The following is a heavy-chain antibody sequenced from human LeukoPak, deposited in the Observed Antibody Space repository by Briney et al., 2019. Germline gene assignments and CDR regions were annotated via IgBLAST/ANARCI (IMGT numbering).Heavy chain of an antibody. J-gene: IGHJ3*02. CDR3: ARGGIAAASDAFDI. D-gene: IGHD6-13*01. CDR1: GYTFTSYG. Sequence: ASVKVSCKASGYTFTSYGISWMRQAPGQGLEWMGWISAYNGNTNYAQKLQGRVTMTTDTSPSTAYMELRSLRSDDTAVYYCARGGIAAASDAFDIWGQGTMVTVSS. CDR2: ISAYNGNT. V-gene: IGHV1-18*01.